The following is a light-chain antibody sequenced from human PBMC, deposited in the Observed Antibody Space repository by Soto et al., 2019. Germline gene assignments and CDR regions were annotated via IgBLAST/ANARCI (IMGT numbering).Light chain of an antibody. CDR2: DVS. Sequence: QSALTQPASVSGSPGQSSTISCTGTISDVGDYNYVCWYQQHPDKAPKVIMYDVSNRPSGVSNRFSGSKSVNTASLTISGLQAEYEADYYCSSYLSSGNYVFGTGTKVTVL. CDR1: ISDVGDYNY. J-gene: IGLJ1*01. V-gene: IGLV2-14*01. CDR3: SSYLSSGNYV.